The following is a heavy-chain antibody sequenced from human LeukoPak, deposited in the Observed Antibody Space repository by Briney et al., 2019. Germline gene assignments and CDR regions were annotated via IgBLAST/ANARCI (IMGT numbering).Heavy chain of an antibody. D-gene: IGHD2-2*01. V-gene: IGHV3-74*01. Sequence: GSLRLSCAASGFTFSSYWMHWVRQAPGKGLVWVSRINSDGSSTSYADSVKGRFTISRDNAKNTLYLQMNSLRAEDTAVYYCARVLSACSSTSCYNWFDPWGQGTLVTVSS. CDR1: GFTFSSYW. CDR3: ARVLSACSSTSCYNWFDP. J-gene: IGHJ5*02. CDR2: INSDGSST.